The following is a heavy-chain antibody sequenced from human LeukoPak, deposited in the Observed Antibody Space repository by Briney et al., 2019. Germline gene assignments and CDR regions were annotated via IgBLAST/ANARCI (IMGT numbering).Heavy chain of an antibody. J-gene: IGHJ4*02. CDR1: GYTFTGYY. D-gene: IGHD3-22*01. CDR2: INPNSGGT. V-gene: IGHV1-2*02. Sequence: ASVKVSCKASGYTFTGYYMHWVRQAPGQGLERMGWINPNSGGTNYAQKFQGRVTMTRDTSISTAYMELSRLRSDDTAVYYCARAFYYSTPSGVDYWGQGTLVTVSS. CDR3: ARAFYYSTPSGVDY.